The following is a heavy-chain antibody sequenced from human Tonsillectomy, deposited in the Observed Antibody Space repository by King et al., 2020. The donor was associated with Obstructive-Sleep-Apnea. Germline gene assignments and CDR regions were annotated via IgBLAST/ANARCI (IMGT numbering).Heavy chain of an antibody. CDR2: ISYDGSNK. J-gene: IGHJ4*02. CDR3: ARDHYDSSGYGYFDY. V-gene: IGHV3-30*04. D-gene: IGHD3-22*01. Sequence: VQLVEAGGGVVQPGRSLRLSCAASGFTFSSYAMHWVRQAPGNGLEWWAVISYDGSNKYYADSLKGRFTISRDNSKNTLYLQMNSLRAEDTAVYYCARDHYDSSGYGYFDYWGQGTLVTVSS. CDR1: GFTFSSYA.